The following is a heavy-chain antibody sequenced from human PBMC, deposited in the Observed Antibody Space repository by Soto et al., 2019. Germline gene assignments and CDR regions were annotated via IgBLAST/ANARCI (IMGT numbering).Heavy chain of an antibody. CDR1: SGSITSSRYY. J-gene: IGHJ4*02. D-gene: IGHD1-26*01. CDR2: IYYIGTT. CDR3: ARHLDSGTHLFDY. Sequence: PAETLSLTCTVSSGSITSSRYYWGWIRQSPGKGLEWIGGIYYIGTTYYSPSLKSRVTISVDTSKNQFSLKLSYVTAADTAVYYCARHLDSGTHLFDYWGQGALVTVSS. V-gene: IGHV4-39*01.